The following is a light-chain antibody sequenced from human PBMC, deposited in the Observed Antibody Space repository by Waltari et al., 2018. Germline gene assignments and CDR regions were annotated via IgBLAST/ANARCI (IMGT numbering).Light chain of an antibody. CDR2: GVS. V-gene: IGLV2-23*02. J-gene: IGLJ2*01. CDR1: SSDIGSYNL. CDR3: SSNAAGSSYVV. Sequence: QSALTQPASVSGSPGQSITISCTGTSSDIGSYNLVSWYQQHPGKVPNLIICGVSKRPSGISDSCSGSKSGNTASLTISGLQAEDEADYYCSSNAAGSSYVVFGGGTRLTVL.